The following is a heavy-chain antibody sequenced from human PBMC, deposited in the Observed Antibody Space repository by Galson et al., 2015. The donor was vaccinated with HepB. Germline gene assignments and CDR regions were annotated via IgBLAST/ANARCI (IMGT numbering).Heavy chain of an antibody. CDR1: GYTFTSYA. CDR2: INTNTGNP. D-gene: IGHD5-12*01. Sequence: SVKVSCKASGYTFTSYAMNWVRQAPGQGLEWMGWINTNTGNPTYAQGFTGRFVFSLDTSVSTAYLQISSLKAEDTAVYYCARPPSGYDDDYYYYYGMDVWGQGTTVTVSS. CDR3: ARPPSGYDDDYYYYYGMDV. J-gene: IGHJ6*02. V-gene: IGHV7-4-1*02.